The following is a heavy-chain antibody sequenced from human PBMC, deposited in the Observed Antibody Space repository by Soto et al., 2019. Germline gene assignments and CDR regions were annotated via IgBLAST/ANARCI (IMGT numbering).Heavy chain of an antibody. J-gene: IGHJ4*02. CDR3: AKEVAAGGPFDY. D-gene: IGHD2-15*01. V-gene: IGHV1-2*02. CDR2: INPNNGGT. CDR1: GYTFTGHY. Sequence: ASVKVSCKSSGYTFTGHYLHWVRQAPGRGLEWMGWINPNNGGTNYAQRFQDRVTMTRDTSITTAYMELNRLRSDDTAVYYCAKEVAAGGPFDYWGQGTLVTVSS.